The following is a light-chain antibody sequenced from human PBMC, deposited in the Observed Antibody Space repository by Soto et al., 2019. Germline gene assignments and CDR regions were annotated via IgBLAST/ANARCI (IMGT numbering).Light chain of an antibody. V-gene: IGKV3-20*01. CDR2: GAS. CDR1: QSVVINF. Sequence: EMVLTQSPGTLSLSPGERATLSCRSSQSVVINFLAWYQQKPGQAPRLLIFGASNRATGIPDRFSGGGSGTDFSLTISRLEPEDFAVYYCQQYGSAPLTFGQGTRLEI. CDR3: QQYGSAPLT. J-gene: IGKJ5*01.